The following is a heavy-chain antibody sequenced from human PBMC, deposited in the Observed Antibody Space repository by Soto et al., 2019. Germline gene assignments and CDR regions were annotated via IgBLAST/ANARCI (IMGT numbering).Heavy chain of an antibody. V-gene: IGHV1-18*01. J-gene: IGHJ6*02. CDR3: ASVESMDV. CDR1: GYIFSEHG. Sequence: PSVKVSCKASGYIFSEHGFSWVRQGPGQGLEWMGWISAFTGVTDYAQKYQGRLTLTTDTSTSTAYMELSSLRSEDTAVYYCASVESMDVWGQGTTVTVSS. CDR2: ISAFTGVT. D-gene: IGHD2-15*01.